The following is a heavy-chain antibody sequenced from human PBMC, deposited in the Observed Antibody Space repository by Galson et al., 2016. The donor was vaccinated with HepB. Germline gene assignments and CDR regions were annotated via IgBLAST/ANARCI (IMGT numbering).Heavy chain of an antibody. CDR1: GYTFSGFY. CDR2: INPDSGGT. J-gene: IGHJ3*01. V-gene: IGHV1-2*02. D-gene: IGHD6-13*01. CDR3: ARDGSSSWPAFDF. Sequence: SVKVSCKASGYTFSGFYINWVRQAPGQGLEWMGWINPDSGGTNYAQKFQGRVTMTGETSVSTVYMELTSLTSDDTAVYYCARDGSSSWPAFDFWGQGTMLTVSS.